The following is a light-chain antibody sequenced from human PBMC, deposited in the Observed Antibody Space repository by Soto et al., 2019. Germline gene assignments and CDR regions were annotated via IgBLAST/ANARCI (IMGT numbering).Light chain of an antibody. CDR3: QRLNSYPIT. V-gene: IGKV3-15*01. J-gene: IGKJ5*01. CDR2: GAS. CDR1: QSVSSN. Sequence: EIVMTPSPATLSVSPVERATLSGRARQSVSSNLAWYQQKPGQAPRLLIYGASTRATGIPARFSGSGSGTEFTLTISSLQSEDWAVDDCQRLNSYPITFGQGTRLEIK.